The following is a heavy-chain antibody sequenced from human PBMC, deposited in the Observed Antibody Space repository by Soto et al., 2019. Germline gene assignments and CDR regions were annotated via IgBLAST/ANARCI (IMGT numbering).Heavy chain of an antibody. V-gene: IGHV3-23*01. J-gene: IGHJ6*03. D-gene: IGHD6-25*01. CDR1: GFTFDYYA. CDR3: VKGAAPTYYYYMDV. CDR2: IRGSGDVT. Sequence: EVQLLESGGGLVQPGGSLRLSCFASGFTFDYYAMSWVRQAPGKGLEWVSTIRGSGDVTYSADSVKGRFTVSRDNSKNTLHLQMNSLRAEDTAVYYCVKGAAPTYYYYMDVWGKGTTVTVSS.